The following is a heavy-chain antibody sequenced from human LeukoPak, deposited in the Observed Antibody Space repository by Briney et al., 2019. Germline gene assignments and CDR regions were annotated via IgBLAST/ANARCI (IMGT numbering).Heavy chain of an antibody. CDR2: IYYSGST. Sequence: SETLSLTCTVSGGSISSYYWSWIRQPPGKGLEWIGHIYYSGSTNYNPSLKSRVTISVDTSKNKFSLKLNSVSAADTAVYYCARGRVLYDSTGYNYWGQGTLVTLSS. CDR1: GGSISSYY. D-gene: IGHD3-22*01. CDR3: ARGRVLYDSTGYNY. V-gene: IGHV4-59*01. J-gene: IGHJ4*02.